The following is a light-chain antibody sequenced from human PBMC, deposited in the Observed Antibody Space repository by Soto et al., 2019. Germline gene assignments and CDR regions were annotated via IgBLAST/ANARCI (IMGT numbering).Light chain of an antibody. Sequence: ERVMTQSPATLSVSPGERATLSCRASQSVNSNYLAWYQQKPGQAPRLLNYGISKRATDIPDRFSGSGSGTEFTLTISSLQPEDFATYYYQQYGQSPITFGQGTRLELK. CDR1: QSVNSNY. CDR2: GIS. CDR3: QQYGQSPIT. V-gene: IGKV3-20*01. J-gene: IGKJ5*01.